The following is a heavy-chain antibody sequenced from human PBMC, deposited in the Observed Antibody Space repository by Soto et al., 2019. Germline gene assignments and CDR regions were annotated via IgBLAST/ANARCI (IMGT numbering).Heavy chain of an antibody. CDR1: GFSFNSYR. CDR2: VEEDGSDK. D-gene: IGHD3-10*01. J-gene: IGHJ4*02. V-gene: IGHV3-7*03. CDR3: AKKVNSGPGSQYFDY. Sequence: GGSLRLSCAASGFSFNSYRMSWVRQAPGKGLEWLACVEEDGSDKYYADSVKGRFTISRDNSKNTLFLQMNSLRAEDTAIYYCAKKVNSGPGSQYFDYWGQGTLVTVSS.